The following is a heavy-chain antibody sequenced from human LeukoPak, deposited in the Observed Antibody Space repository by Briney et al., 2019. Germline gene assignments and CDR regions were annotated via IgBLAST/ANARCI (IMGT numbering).Heavy chain of an antibody. V-gene: IGHV3-7*01. CDR1: GFTSSSYW. D-gene: IGHD3-3*01. Sequence: GGSLRLSCAASGFTSSSYWMSWVRQAPGKGLEWVANIKQDGSEKYYVDSVKGRFTISGDNAKNSLYLQMNSLRAEDTAVYYCAREGFLEWLVNIDYWGQGTLVTVSS. J-gene: IGHJ4*02. CDR3: AREGFLEWLVNIDY. CDR2: IKQDGSEK.